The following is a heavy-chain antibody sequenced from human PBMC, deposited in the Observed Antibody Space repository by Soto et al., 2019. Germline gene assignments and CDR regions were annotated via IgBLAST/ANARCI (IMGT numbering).Heavy chain of an antibody. J-gene: IGHJ6*02. D-gene: IGHD6-13*01. CDR2: IYHSGST. CDR1: GGSISSSNW. CDR3: ARGFGSSSWAYYYGMDV. V-gene: IGHV4-4*02. Sequence: QVQLQESGPGLVKPSGTLSLTCAVSGGSISSSNWWSWVRQPPGKGLEWIGEIYHSGSTNYNPSLKSRVTISVDKSKNQCSLKLSSVTAADTAVYYCARGFGSSSWAYYYGMDVWGQGTTVTVSS.